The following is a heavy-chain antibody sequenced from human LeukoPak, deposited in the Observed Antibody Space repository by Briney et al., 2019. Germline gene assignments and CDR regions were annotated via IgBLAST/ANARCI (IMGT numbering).Heavy chain of an antibody. CDR1: GGSISSGSYY. J-gene: IGHJ6*03. CDR2: IYTSGST. Sequence: PSETLSLTCTVSGGSISSGSYYWSWIRQPAGKGLEWIGRIYTSGSTNYNPSLKSRVTISVDTSKNQFSLKLSSVTAADTAVYYCARDSAARSELVYYYYYMDVWGKGTTVTVSS. V-gene: IGHV4-61*02. D-gene: IGHD6-6*01. CDR3: ARDSAARSELVYYYYYMDV.